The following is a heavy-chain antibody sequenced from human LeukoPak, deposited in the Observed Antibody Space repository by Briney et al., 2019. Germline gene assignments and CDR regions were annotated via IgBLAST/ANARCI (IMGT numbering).Heavy chain of an antibody. D-gene: IGHD1-26*01. CDR1: GGSISSGGYY. J-gene: IGHJ4*02. Sequence: SQTLSLTCTVSGGSISSGGYYWSWIRQHPGKGLEWVGYIYYSGSTYYNPSLKSRVTISVDTSKNQFSLKLSSVTAADTAVYYCARGADAYSGSYVESRYYFDYWGQGTLVTVSS. V-gene: IGHV4-31*03. CDR3: ARGADAYSGSYVESRYYFDY. CDR2: IYYSGST.